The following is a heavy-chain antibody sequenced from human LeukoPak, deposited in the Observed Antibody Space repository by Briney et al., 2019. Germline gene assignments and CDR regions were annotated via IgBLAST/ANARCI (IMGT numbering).Heavy chain of an antibody. J-gene: IGHJ4*02. CDR2: INHSGST. V-gene: IGHV4-34*01. CDR1: VGPSVVTT. D-gene: IGHD6-19*01. CDR3: ARGRPKWIAVAAQRGGYDY. Sequence: PSETLSSPALSMVGPSVVTTGAGSASPQGGLEWIGEINHSGSTNYNPSLKSRVTISVDTSKNQFSLKLSSVTAADTAVYYCARGRPKWIAVAAQRGGYDYWGQGTLVTVSS.